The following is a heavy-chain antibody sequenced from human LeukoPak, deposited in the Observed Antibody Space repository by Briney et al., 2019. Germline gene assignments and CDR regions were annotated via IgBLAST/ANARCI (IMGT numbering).Heavy chain of an antibody. V-gene: IGHV3-7*01. CDR3: ARDGYYYDSSGYYDLGAFDI. Sequence: GGSLRLSCAASGFTFSSYWMSWVRQAPGKGLEWVANIKQDGSEKYYVDSVKGRFTISRDNAKNSLYLQMNSLRAEDTAVYYCARDGYYYDSSGYYDLGAFDIWGQGTMVTVSS. CDR1: GFTFSSYW. D-gene: IGHD3-22*01. CDR2: IKQDGSEK. J-gene: IGHJ3*02.